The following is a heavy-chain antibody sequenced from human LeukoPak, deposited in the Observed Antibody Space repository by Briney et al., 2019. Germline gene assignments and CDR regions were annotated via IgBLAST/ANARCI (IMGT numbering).Heavy chain of an antibody. D-gene: IGHD2/OR15-2a*01. CDR3: ARVIYPSYHSFCGMDV. V-gene: IGHV3-30*03. CDR1: GFTFSSYG. CDR2: ISYDGSNK. Sequence: GGSLRLSCAASGFTFSSYGMHWVRQAPGKGLEWVAVISYDGSNKYYADSVKGRFTISRDNSKNTLYLQMDSLRAEDTALYYCARVIYPSYHSFCGMDVWGQGTTVTVSS. J-gene: IGHJ6*02.